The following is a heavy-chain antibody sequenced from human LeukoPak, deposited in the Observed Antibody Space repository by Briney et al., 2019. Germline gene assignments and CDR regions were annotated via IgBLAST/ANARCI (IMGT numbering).Heavy chain of an antibody. CDR3: ARGLSIAAARRYYGMDV. V-gene: IGHV4-59*01. J-gene: IGHJ6*02. CDR2: IYYSGST. D-gene: IGHD6-13*01. Sequence: SETLSLTCTVSGGSLSSYYWSWIRQPPGKGLEWIGYIYYSGSTNYNPSLKSRVTISVDTSKNQFSLKLSSVTAADTAVYYCARGLSIAAARRYYGMDVWGQGTTVTVSS. CDR1: GGSLSSYY.